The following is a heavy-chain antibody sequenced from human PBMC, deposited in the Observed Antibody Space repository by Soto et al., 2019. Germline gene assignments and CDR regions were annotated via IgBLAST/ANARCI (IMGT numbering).Heavy chain of an antibody. CDR2: IHRSDMT. J-gene: IGHJ4*02. Sequence: QVQLQESGPGLVKPSGTLSLTCAVSGASISSTDWWSWVRQPPGKGLEWIGEIHRSDMTNYNPSLKSRVTISLDKSKKQFSLKLSSVTAADTAVYHCTRVYSGSYFDYWGQGTLVTVSS. D-gene: IGHD1-26*01. CDR1: GASISSTDW. V-gene: IGHV4-4*02. CDR3: TRVYSGSYFDY.